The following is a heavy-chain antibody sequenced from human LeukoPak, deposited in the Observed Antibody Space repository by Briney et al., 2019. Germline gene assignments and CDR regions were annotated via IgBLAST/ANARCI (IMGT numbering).Heavy chain of an antibody. CDR2: ISGSGGST. D-gene: IGHD3-10*01. Sequence: HPGGSLRLSCAASGFTFSSYAMSWVRRAPGKGLEWVSAISGSGGSTYYADSVKGRFTISRDNSKNTLYLQMNSLRAEDTAVYYCAKSGALLLWFGELLDYFDYWGQGTLVTVSS. V-gene: IGHV3-23*01. CDR1: GFTFSSYA. J-gene: IGHJ4*02. CDR3: AKSGALLLWFGELLDYFDY.